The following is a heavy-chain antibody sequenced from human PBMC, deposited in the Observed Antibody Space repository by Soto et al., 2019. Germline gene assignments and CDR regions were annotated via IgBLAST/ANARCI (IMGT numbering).Heavy chain of an antibody. CDR2: MNPNSGNT. V-gene: IGHV1-8*01. D-gene: IGHD3-10*01. CDR1: GYTFTSYY. Sequence: ASVKVSCKSSGYTFTSYYMNWVRQATGQGLEWMGWMNPNSGNTGYAQKFQGRVTMTRNTSISTAYMELSSLRSEDTAVYYCARPTGAAADFDYWGQGTLVTVSS. CDR3: ARPTGAAADFDY. J-gene: IGHJ4*02.